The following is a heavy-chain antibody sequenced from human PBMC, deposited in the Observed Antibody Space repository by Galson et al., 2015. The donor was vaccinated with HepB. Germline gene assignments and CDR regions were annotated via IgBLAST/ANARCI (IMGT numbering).Heavy chain of an antibody. CDR3: ARRFAFSGSPAGAFDI. D-gene: IGHD1-26*01. J-gene: IGHJ3*02. V-gene: IGHV6-1*01. CDR2: TYYRSKWYN. Sequence: CAISGDSVSSNSAAWNWIRQSPSRGLEWLGRTYYRSKWYNDYAVSVKSRITINPDTSKNQFSLQLNSVTPEDTAVYYCARRFAFSGSPAGAFDIWGQGTMVTVSS. CDR1: GDSVSSNSAA.